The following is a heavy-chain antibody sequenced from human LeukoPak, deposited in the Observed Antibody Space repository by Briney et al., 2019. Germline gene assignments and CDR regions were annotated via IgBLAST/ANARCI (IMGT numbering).Heavy chain of an antibody. CDR3: ARGTLNTTGTGGFDP. CDR2: INHSGST. Sequence: PSETLSLTCAVYGGSFSGYYWSWIRQPPGKGLEWIGEINHSGSTNYNPSLKSRVTISVDTSKNQFSLKLSSVTAADTAVYYCARGTLNTTGTGGFDPWGQGTLVTVSS. V-gene: IGHV4-34*01. J-gene: IGHJ5*02. D-gene: IGHD1-1*01. CDR1: GGSFSGYY.